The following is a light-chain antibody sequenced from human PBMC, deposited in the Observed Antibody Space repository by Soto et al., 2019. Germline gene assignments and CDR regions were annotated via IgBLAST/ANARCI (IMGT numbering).Light chain of an antibody. Sequence: EIVLTQSPGTLSLSPGERATLSCRASQSVSSSYLAWYQQKPGQAPRLLIYGASSRATGIPDRFSGSGSGTAFSLTISRLEPEDFAVYDCQQYGSSPTWTFGQGTKVEIK. CDR1: QSVSSSY. CDR2: GAS. CDR3: QQYGSSPTWT. J-gene: IGKJ1*01. V-gene: IGKV3-20*01.